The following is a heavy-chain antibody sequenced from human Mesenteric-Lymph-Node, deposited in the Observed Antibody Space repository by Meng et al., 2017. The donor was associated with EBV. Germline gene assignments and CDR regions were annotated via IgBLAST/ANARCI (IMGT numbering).Heavy chain of an antibody. V-gene: IGHV2-5*02. CDR2: IYWDSDK. CDR1: GFPLSTSGVR. CDR3: AHRRREDAGYDSGFDN. Sequence: ITLKEHGPHLVKPTQPLTLPFTFSGFPLSTSGVRVGWIRQPPGKALEWLALIYWDSDKRYSPSLKSRLTITKDTSKNQVVLTMTNMGPADTATYYCAHRRREDAGYDSGFDNWGQGTLVTVSS. J-gene: IGHJ4*02. D-gene: IGHD5-12*01.